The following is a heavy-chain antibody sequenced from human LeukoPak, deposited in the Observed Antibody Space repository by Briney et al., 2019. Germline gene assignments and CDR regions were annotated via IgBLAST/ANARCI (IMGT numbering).Heavy chain of an antibody. D-gene: IGHD4-17*01. J-gene: IGHJ4*02. CDR2: IYYNGGT. CDR1: GGSISRGGYY. CDR3: ARDQTVTGGFDY. V-gene: IGHV4-30-2*01. Sequence: PSETLSLTCTVSGGSISRGGYYWSWIRQPPGKGLEWIGYIYYNGGTIYTPSLKSRVTISIDRSENKFALRLNSVTAADTAVYYCARDQTVTGGFDYWGQGILVTVSS.